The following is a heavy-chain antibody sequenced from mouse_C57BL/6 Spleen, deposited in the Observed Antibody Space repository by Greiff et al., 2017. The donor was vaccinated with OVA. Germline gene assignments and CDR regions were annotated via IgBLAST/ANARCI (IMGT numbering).Heavy chain of an antibody. CDR2: ISSGGSYT. D-gene: IGHD2-1*01. CDR3: AREGYGNLFDY. Sequence: EVMLVESGGDLVKPGGSLKLSCAASGFTFSSYGMSWVRQTPDKRLEWVATISSGGSYTYYPDSVKGRFTISRDNAKNTLYLQMSSLKSEDTAMYYCAREGYGNLFDYWGQGTTLTVSS. CDR1: GFTFSSYG. J-gene: IGHJ2*01. V-gene: IGHV5-6*01.